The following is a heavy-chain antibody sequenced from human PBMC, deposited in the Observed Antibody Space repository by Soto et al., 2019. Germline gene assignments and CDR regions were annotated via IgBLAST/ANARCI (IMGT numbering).Heavy chain of an antibody. CDR2: IYYSGSS. V-gene: IGHV4-59*08. Sequence: SETLSLTCTVSGGSISSYYWSWIRQPPGKGLEWIGYIYYSGSSNYNPSLKSRVTISVDTSKNQCSLKLSPVTAADTAVYYCARATVAAPTNWFDPWGQGTLVTVSS. D-gene: IGHD6-6*01. J-gene: IGHJ5*02. CDR3: ARATVAAPTNWFDP. CDR1: GGSISSYY.